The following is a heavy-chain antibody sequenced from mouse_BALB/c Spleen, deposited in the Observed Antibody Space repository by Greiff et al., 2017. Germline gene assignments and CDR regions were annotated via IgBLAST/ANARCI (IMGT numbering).Heavy chain of an antibody. V-gene: IGHV5-12-1*01. J-gene: IGHJ3*01. Sequence: EVKLEESGGGLVKPGGSLKLSCAASGFAFSSYDMSWVRQTPEKRLEWVAYISSGGGSTYYPDTVKGRFTISRDNAKNTLYLQMSSLKSEDTAMYYCARHPLYYGNYAWFAYWGQGTLDTVSA. D-gene: IGHD2-1*01. CDR2: ISSGGGST. CDR1: GFAFSSYD. CDR3: ARHPLYYGNYAWFAY.